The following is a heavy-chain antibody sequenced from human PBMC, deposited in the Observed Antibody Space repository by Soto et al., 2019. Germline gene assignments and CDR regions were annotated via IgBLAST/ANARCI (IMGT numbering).Heavy chain of an antibody. V-gene: IGHV4-34*02. CDR2: INHSGSA. D-gene: IGHD2-2*01. Sequence: QVQLQQWGAGLLKPSETLSLTCAVHGGSFSDYYWNWIRQPPGKGLEWIGDINHSGSAKYNPSLNSRVTFSLDTSKNEFSLTLSSVTVADTAVYYCARGPRTVVLPGALSFFDNWGQGTLVTVSP. J-gene: IGHJ4*02. CDR1: GGSFSDYY. CDR3: ARGPRTVVLPGALSFFDN.